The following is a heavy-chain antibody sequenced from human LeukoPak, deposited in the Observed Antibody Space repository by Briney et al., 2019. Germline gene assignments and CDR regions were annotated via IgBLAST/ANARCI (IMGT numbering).Heavy chain of an antibody. J-gene: IGHJ3*02. Sequence: ASVKVSCKASGYTFTSYYMHWVRQAPGQGLEWMGIINPSGGSTSYAQKFQGRVTMTRDTSTSTVYMELSSLRSEDTAVYYCARTYYYDSSGYYYVAPHDAFDIWAKGQWSPSLQ. CDR1: GYTFTSYY. V-gene: IGHV1-46*01. D-gene: IGHD3-22*01. CDR3: ARTYYYDSSGYYYVAPHDAFDI. CDR2: INPSGGST.